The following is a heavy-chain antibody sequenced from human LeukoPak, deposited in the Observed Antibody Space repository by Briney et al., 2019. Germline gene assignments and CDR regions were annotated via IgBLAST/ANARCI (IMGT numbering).Heavy chain of an antibody. CDR1: GGSISSYY. J-gene: IGHJ2*01. CDR2: IHYTGNT. Sequence: SETLSLTCNVSGGSISSYYWSWIRQPPGKGLEWIGYIHYTGNTNYNPSLKSRVTISVDTSKNQFSLKLSSVTAADTAVYYCAREGAWSGYFDLWGRGTLVTVFS. V-gene: IGHV4-59*01. CDR3: AREGAWSGYFDL. D-gene: IGHD3-3*01.